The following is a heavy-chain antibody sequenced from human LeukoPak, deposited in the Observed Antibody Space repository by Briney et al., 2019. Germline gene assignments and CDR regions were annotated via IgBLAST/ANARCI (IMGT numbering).Heavy chain of an antibody. D-gene: IGHD6-13*01. CDR2: ISAYNGNT. J-gene: IGHJ4*02. CDR3: ARGLRAEIAAAGHY. CDR1: GYTFTSYG. V-gene: IGHV1-18*01. Sequence: ASVTVSCKASGYTFTSYGISWVRQAPGQGLEWMGWISAYNGNTNYAQKLQGRVTMTTDTSTSTAYMELRSLRSDDTAVYYCARGLRAEIAAAGHYWGQGTLVTVSS.